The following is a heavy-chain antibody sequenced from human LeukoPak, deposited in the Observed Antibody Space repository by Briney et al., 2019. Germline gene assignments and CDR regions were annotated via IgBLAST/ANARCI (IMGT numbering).Heavy chain of an antibody. CDR1: GFTFSRYR. CDR2: ISSSSSMI. D-gene: IGHD3-9*01. CDR3: ARAFYDFLTGYPAYFDY. J-gene: IGHJ4*02. Sequence: GGSLRLSCAASGFTFSRYRMNWVRQAPGKGLEWVSYISSSSSMIYNADSVKGRFTISRDNAKNSLYLQMNSLRAEDTAVYYCARAFYDFLTGYPAYFDYWGQGTLVTVSS. V-gene: IGHV3-48*01.